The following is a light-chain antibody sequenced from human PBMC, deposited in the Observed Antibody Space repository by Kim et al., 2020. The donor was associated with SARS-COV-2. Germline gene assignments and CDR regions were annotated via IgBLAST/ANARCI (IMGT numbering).Light chain of an antibody. CDR1: SSNIGAGYD. V-gene: IGLV1-40*01. J-gene: IGLJ3*02. CDR3: QSYDSSLRGSV. CDR2: GNS. Sequence: QSVLTQPPSASGAPGQRVTISCTGSSSNIGAGYDVHWYQQLPGTAPKLLIYGNSNRPSGVPDRFSGSKSGTSASLAITGLQAEDEADYYCQSYDSSLRGSVFGGGTQLTVL.